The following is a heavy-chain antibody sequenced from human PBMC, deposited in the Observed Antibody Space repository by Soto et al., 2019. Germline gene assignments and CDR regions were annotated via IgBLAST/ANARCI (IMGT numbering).Heavy chain of an antibody. CDR3: ARAPWKVLRFVEWYRVDAFDI. V-gene: IGHV4-59*01. CDR2: IYYRGST. J-gene: IGHJ3*02. D-gene: IGHD3-3*01. CDR1: GGSISSYY. Sequence: PSETLSLTCTVSGGSISSYYWSWIRQPPGKGLEWIGYIYYRGSTNYNPSLKSRVTISVDTSKNQFSLKLSSVTAADTAVYYCARAPWKVLRFVEWYRVDAFDIWGHGKMVT.